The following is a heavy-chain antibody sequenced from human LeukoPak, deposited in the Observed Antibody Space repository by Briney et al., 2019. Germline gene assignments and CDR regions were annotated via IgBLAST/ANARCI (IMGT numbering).Heavy chain of an antibody. J-gene: IGHJ4*02. V-gene: IGHV1-8*01. CDR2: VNPNSGNT. CDR3: ARGHGGPVEMATIPFDY. Sequence: ASVKVSCKASGYTFTSYDINWVRQATGQGLEWMGWVNPNSGNTGYAQKFQGRVTMTRNTSISTAYMELSSLRSEDTAVYYCARGHGGPVEMATIPFDYWGQGTLVTVSS. CDR1: GYTFTSYD. D-gene: IGHD5-24*01.